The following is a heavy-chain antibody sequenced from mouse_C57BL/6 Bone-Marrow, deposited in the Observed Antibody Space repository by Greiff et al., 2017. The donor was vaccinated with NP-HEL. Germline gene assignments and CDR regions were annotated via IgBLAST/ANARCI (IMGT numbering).Heavy chain of an antibody. D-gene: IGHD1-1*01. V-gene: IGHV1-80*01. Sequence: QVQLKESGAELVKPGASVKISCKASGYAFSSYWMNWVKQRPGKGLEWIGQIYPGDGGTNYNGKFKGKATLTADKSSSTAYMQLSSLTSEDSAVYFCARGFVTTVVAYYFDYWGQGTTLTVSS. CDR3: ARGFVTTVVAYYFDY. J-gene: IGHJ2*01. CDR1: GYAFSSYW. CDR2: IYPGDGGT.